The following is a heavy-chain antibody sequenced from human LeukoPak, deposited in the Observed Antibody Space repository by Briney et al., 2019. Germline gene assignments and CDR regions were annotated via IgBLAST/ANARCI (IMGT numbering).Heavy chain of an antibody. CDR3: AKGTGSPFDY. CDR2: ISSSGSYT. V-gene: IGHV3-11*05. J-gene: IGHJ4*02. Sequence: PGGSLRLSCAASGLSYSDSYMTWIRQAPGKGLEWVSYISSSGSYTNYADSVQGRFTISRDNSKNTLYLQMNSLRAEDTAVYYCAKGTGSPFDYWGQGTLVTVSS. CDR1: GLSYSDSY. D-gene: IGHD3-10*01.